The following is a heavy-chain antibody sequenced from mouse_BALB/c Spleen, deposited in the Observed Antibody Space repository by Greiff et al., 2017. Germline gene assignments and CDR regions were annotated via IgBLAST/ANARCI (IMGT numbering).Heavy chain of an antibody. Sequence: EVQGVESGGGLVQPGGSRKLSCAASGFTFSDYGMSWVRQAPGKGPEWVAFISNLAYSIYYADTVTGRFTISRENAKNTLYLEMSSLRSEDTAMYYCARDDGYDIAWFAYWGQGTLVTVSA. V-gene: IGHV5-15*02. D-gene: IGHD2-2*01. CDR1: GFTFSDYG. CDR2: ISNLAYSI. CDR3: ARDDGYDIAWFAY. J-gene: IGHJ3*01.